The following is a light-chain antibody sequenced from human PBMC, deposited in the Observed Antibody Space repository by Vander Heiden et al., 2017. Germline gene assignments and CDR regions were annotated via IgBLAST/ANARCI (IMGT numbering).Light chain of an antibody. CDR3: QQSYSIPYT. J-gene: IGKJ2*01. Sequence: LQLTQSPSSLSASVGDRVTITCRASQSTSTYLNWYHQKPGKAPKLLIYAASSLQSGVPSRFSGSGSGTDFTLTISSLQPEDFATYYCQQSYSIPYTFGQGTKLEIK. CDR1: QSTSTY. CDR2: AAS. V-gene: IGKV1-39*01.